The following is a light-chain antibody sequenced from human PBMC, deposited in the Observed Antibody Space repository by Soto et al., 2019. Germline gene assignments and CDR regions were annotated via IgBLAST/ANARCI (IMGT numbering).Light chain of an antibody. V-gene: IGLV1-44*01. CDR2: SSN. CDR1: SSNIGSNT. CDR3: AACDDNPNGLYV. J-gene: IGLJ1*01. Sequence: QSVLTQPPSASGTPGQRVTISCSGSSSNIGSNTVNWYQQLPGTAPKLLIYSSNQRPSGVPDRFSGSKSGTSASLAISGLQSEDEADYYCAACDDNPNGLYVFGTGTKVTVL.